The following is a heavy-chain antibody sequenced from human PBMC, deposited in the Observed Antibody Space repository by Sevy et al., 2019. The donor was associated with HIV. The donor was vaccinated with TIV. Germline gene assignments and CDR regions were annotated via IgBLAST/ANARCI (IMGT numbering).Heavy chain of an antibody. CDR2: ISSSSSTI. CDR3: ARDSMDYYDSSGFYYYYGMDV. Sequence: GGSLRLSCAASGFTFSSYSMNWVRQAPGKGLEWVSYISSSSSTIYYADSVKGRFTISRDNAKNSLYLQMNSLRDEDTAVYYCARDSMDYYDSSGFYYYYGMDVGGQGTTVTVSS. V-gene: IGHV3-48*02. J-gene: IGHJ6*02. D-gene: IGHD3-22*01. CDR1: GFTFSSYS.